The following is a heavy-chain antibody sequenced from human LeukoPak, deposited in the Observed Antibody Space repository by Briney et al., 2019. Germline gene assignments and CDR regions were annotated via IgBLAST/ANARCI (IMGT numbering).Heavy chain of an antibody. V-gene: IGHV3-11*01. J-gene: IGHJ4*02. CDR1: GFTFSDYY. CDR3: ARDRDYYVSGSYLGY. CDR2: ISGSGNII. D-gene: IGHD3-10*01. Sequence: GGSLRLSCAASGFTFSDYYMSWIRQAPGKGLEWVSYISGSGNIIYYADSVKGRFTISRDNAKSSLYLQVNSLTAEDTAVYYCARDRDYYVSGSYLGYWGQGTLVTVSS.